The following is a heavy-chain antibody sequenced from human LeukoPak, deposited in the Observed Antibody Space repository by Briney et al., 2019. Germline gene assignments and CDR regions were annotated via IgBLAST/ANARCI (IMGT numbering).Heavy chain of an antibody. D-gene: IGHD1-1*01. CDR3: ARTTLLGTQDY. Sequence: SESLSLTCTVSGGSLNNYYRTWIRPPPEKGMEWIGYIYYSGSTKYNPSLTTRVTISVDSSKNQFSVKLSSVTAADTAVYFCARTTLLGTQDYWGRGTLVTVSS. V-gene: IGHV4-59*01. CDR1: GGSLNNYY. J-gene: IGHJ4*02. CDR2: IYYSGST.